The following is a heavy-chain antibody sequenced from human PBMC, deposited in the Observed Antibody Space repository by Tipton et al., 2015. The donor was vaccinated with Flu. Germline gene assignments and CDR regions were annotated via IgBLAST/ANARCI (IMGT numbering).Heavy chain of an antibody. CDR1: GDSVSTNSGA. D-gene: IGHD5-12*01. V-gene: IGHV6-1*01. J-gene: IGHJ6*02. Sequence: GLVKPSRTLSLTCAISGDSVSTNSGAWNWIRQSPSRGLEWLGRTYYRSKWYSDYAVSVKSRLTINPDTSKNHLSLQLNSVTPEDTAVYFCARETGHSDNYYYGMDVWGQGTTVTVSS. CDR3: ARETGHSDNYYYGMDV. CDR2: TYYRSKWYS.